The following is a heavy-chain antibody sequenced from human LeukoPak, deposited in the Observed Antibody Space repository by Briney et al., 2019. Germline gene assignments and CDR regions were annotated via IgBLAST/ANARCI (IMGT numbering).Heavy chain of an antibody. D-gene: IGHD2-2*01. V-gene: IGHV3-7*01. CDR1: GFTFSTYW. CDR2: IKPDGSEK. CDR3: ARAHVVVPAAHDIWGIDY. Sequence: GGSLRLSCAASGFTFSTYWMGWVRQAPGKGLEWVAKIKPDGSEKDHVDSVKGRFTISRDNAKNSLYLQLNSLRAEDTAVYYCARAHVVVPAAHDIWGIDYWGQGTLVTVSS. J-gene: IGHJ4*02.